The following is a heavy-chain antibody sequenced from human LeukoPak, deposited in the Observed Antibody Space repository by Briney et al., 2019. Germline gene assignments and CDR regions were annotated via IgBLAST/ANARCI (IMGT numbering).Heavy chain of an antibody. V-gene: IGHV4-61*02. Sequence: PSETLSLTCTVSGGSISSGSYYWSWIRQPAGKGLGWIGRIYTSGSTNYNPSLKSRVTISVDTSKNQFSLKLSSVTAADTAVYYCARDAFVTIFGVVTKNYYMDVWGKGTTVTVSS. J-gene: IGHJ6*03. CDR2: IYTSGST. CDR1: GGSISSGSYY. CDR3: ARDAFVTIFGVVTKNYYMDV. D-gene: IGHD3-3*01.